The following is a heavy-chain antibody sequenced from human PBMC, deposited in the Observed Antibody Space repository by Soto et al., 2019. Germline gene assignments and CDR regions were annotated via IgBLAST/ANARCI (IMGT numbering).Heavy chain of an antibody. D-gene: IGHD1-1*01. Sequence: SETLSLTCTVSGGSISSGGYYWSWIRQHPGKGLEWIGYIYYSGSTYYKTSLKRRVTISVDTSKNQFSLKLSSVTAADTAVYYCARDRGSWNTQYYFDYWGQGTLVTVSS. V-gene: IGHV4-31*03. CDR3: ARDRGSWNTQYYFDY. CDR2: IYYSGST. J-gene: IGHJ4*02. CDR1: GGSISSGGYY.